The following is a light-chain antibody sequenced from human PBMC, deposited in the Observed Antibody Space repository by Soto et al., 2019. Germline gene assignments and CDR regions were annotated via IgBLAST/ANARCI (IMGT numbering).Light chain of an antibody. Sequence: EIVLTQSPGTLSLSPGERATLSCRASQGVTSSYLAWYQLKPGQAPRLLIYGASIRATGIPDRFSGSGSGTDFTLTISRLEPEDFAVYYCQQYDSSPLTFGGGTKVEIK. CDR3: QQYDSSPLT. J-gene: IGKJ4*01. CDR2: GAS. V-gene: IGKV3-20*01. CDR1: QGVTSSY.